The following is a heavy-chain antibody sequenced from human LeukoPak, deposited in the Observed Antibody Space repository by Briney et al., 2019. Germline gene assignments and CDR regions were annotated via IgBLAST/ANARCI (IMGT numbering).Heavy chain of an antibody. D-gene: IGHD5-24*01. J-gene: IGHJ4*02. CDR1: GYSFTTYW. V-gene: IGHV5-51*01. CDR3: AKRRDGYNLWVFDY. CDR2: IYPGDSDT. Sequence: GESLKISFKGSGYSFTTYWIGWVRQMPGKGLEWMGIIYPGDSDTRYSPSFQGQVTISADKSITTAYLQWSSLKASDTAMYYCAKRRDGYNLWVFDYWGQGTLVTVSS.